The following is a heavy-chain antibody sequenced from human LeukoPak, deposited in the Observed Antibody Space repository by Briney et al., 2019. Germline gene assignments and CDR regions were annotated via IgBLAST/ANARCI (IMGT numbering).Heavy chain of an antibody. Sequence: SETLSLTCTVSGGSISSYYWSWIRQPPGKGLEWIGYIYYSGSTNYNPSLKSRVTISVDRSKNQFSLKLSSVTAADTAVYYCARSYDSSGYSWFDPWGQGTLVTVSS. D-gene: IGHD3-22*01. J-gene: IGHJ5*02. CDR1: GGSISSYY. CDR2: IYYSGST. CDR3: ARSYDSSGYSWFDP. V-gene: IGHV4-59*12.